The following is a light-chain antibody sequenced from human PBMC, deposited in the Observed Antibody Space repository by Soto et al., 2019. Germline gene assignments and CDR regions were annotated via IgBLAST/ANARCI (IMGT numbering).Light chain of an antibody. CDR3: QQSYNSPPIT. J-gene: IGKJ5*01. CDR2: AAS. CDR1: QGLSSY. V-gene: IGKV1-39*01. Sequence: DIQLTQSPSFLSASVGDRVTITCLASQGLSSYLAWYQQKPGKAPNLLIYAASSLQSGVPSRFRGSGYGTDFALTITSLQPEDFATYYCQQSYNSPPITFGQGTRLEI.